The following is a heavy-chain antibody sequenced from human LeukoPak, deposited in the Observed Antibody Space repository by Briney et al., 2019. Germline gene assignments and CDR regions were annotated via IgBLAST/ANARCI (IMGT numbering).Heavy chain of an antibody. D-gene: IGHD2-2*01. J-gene: IGHJ6*02. CDR2: IGSSSSYI. V-gene: IGHV3-21*01. CDR1: GFTFSSYS. CDR3: ARDYPVCSSTSCYVYYYYYGMDV. Sequence: PGGSLRLSCAASGFTFSSYSMNWVRQAPGKGLEWVSSIGSSSSYIYYADSVKGRFTISRDNAKNSLYLQMNSLRAEDTAVYYCARDYPVCSSTSCYVYYYYYGMDVWGQGTTVTVSS.